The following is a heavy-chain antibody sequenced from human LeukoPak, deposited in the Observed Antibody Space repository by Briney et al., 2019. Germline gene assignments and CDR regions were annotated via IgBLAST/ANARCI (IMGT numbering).Heavy chain of an antibody. CDR3: ARESGSVTSEVDFDY. J-gene: IGHJ4*02. CDR1: GFTFSDYW. Sequence: GGSLTLSCAASGFTFSDYWMHWVRQAPGKGLEWVATIRQDGSQKYYVDSVKGRFTISRDNAKNSLYLQMNSLRAEDTAVYYCARESGSVTSEVDFDYWGQGTLVTVSS. V-gene: IGHV3-7*01. D-gene: IGHD4-17*01. CDR2: IRQDGSQK.